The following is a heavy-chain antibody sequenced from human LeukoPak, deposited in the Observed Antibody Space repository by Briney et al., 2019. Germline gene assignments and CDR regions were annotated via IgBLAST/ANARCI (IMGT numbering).Heavy chain of an antibody. CDR3: ARGGPSNGFDY. D-gene: IGHD2-8*01. V-gene: IGHV3-9*01. CDR2: ISWNSGSI. Sequence: GRSLRLSCAASGFTFDDYAMHWVRQAPGKGLEWVSGISWNSGSIGYADSVKGRFTISRDNAKNSLYLQMNSLRAEDTALYYCARGGPSNGFDYWGQGTLVTVSS. CDR1: GFTFDDYA. J-gene: IGHJ4*02.